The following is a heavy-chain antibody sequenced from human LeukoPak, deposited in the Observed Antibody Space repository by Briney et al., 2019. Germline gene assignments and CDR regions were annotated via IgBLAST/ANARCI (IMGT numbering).Heavy chain of an antibody. D-gene: IGHD1-26*01. V-gene: IGHV3-23*01. CDR3: ATDGIPGATTTLDY. Sequence: GGSLRLSCAASGFTFSSYGMSWVRQAPGRGLEWVSAISTTGGTTYYADSVRGRFTISRDNSRNTLYLQMNSLRSEDTAVYYCATDGIPGATTTLDYWGQGTLVTVSS. J-gene: IGHJ4*02. CDR1: GFTFSSYG. CDR2: ISTTGGTT.